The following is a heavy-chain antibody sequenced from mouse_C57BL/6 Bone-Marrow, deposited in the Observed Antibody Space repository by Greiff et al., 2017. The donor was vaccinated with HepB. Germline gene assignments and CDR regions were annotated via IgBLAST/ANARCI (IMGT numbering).Heavy chain of an antibody. CDR3: ASGITTDFDY. V-gene: IGHV1-50*01. J-gene: IGHJ2*01. D-gene: IGHD2-4*01. Sequence: QVQLQQPGAELVKPGASVKLSCKASGYTFTSYWMQWVKQRPGQGLEWIGEIDPSDSYTNYNQKFKGKATVTVDTSSSTAYMQLSSLTSEDSAVYYCASGITTDFDYWGQGTTLTVSS. CDR1: GYTFTSYW. CDR2: IDPSDSYT.